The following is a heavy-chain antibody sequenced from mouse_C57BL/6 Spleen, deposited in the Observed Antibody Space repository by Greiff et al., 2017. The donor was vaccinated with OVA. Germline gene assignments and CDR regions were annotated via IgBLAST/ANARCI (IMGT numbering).Heavy chain of an antibody. CDR2: IDPEDGET. CDR3: ARGGDGWYYFDY. J-gene: IGHJ2*01. D-gene: IGHD2-3*01. CDR1: GFNIKDYY. V-gene: IGHV14-2*01. Sequence: EVKLVESGAELVKPGASVKLSCTASGFNIKDYYMHWVKQRTEQGLEWIGSIDPEDGETKYAPKFQGKATITADTSSNTAYLQLSSLTSEDTAVYYCARGGDGWYYFDYWGQGTTLTVSS.